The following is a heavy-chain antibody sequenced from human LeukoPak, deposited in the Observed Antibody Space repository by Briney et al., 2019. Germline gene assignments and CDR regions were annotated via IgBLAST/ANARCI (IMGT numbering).Heavy chain of an antibody. V-gene: IGHV3-53*01. CDR1: GFIVSSSY. Sequence: GGSLRLSCAASGFIVSSSYMNWVRQCPGKGLEWVSVIYSGGSTYFADSVKGRFTISRDNSKNTLYLQMNSLRAEDTAVYYCARPYTSGWGNAFDIWGQGTMVTVSS. CDR3: ARPYTSGWGNAFDI. J-gene: IGHJ3*02. D-gene: IGHD6-19*01. CDR2: IYSGGST.